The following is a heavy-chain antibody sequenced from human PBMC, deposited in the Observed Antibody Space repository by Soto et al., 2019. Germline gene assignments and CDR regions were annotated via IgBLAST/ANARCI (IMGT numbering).Heavy chain of an antibody. CDR3: AKGTDYDILTGPPLGI. D-gene: IGHD3-9*01. CDR2: ISWNSGSI. V-gene: IGHV3-9*01. J-gene: IGHJ3*02. CDR1: GFTFDDYA. Sequence: GGSLRLSCAASGFTFDDYAMHWVRQAPGKGLEWVSGISWNSGSIGYADSVKGRFTISRDNAKNSLYLQMNSLRAEDTALYYCAKGTDYDILTGPPLGIWGQGTMVTVSS.